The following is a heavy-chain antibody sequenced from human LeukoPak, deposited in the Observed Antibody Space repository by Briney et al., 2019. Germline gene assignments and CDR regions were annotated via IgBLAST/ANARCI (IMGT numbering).Heavy chain of an antibody. D-gene: IGHD2-15*01. Sequence: PGRSLRLSCAASGFTFDDYAMHWVRQAPGNGLEWVSGISWNSGSIGYADSVKGRFTISRDNAKNSLYLQMNSLRAEDTALYYCAKASRQILVAQSDYWGQGTLVTVSS. V-gene: IGHV3-9*01. CDR3: AKASRQILVAQSDY. CDR1: GFTFDDYA. CDR2: ISWNSGSI. J-gene: IGHJ4*02.